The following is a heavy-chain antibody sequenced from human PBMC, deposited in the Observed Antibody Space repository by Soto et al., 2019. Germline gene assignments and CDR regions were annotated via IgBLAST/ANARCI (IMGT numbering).Heavy chain of an antibody. Sequence: ASVKVFCKPSGYSFTMYGISWVRQAPGQGLEWMGWISAYSGNTKYAQNFQGRVTMTTDTSTTTAYMELRSLRSTDTAIYYCARDDGPWDTVATIVYWGQGTPVTVSS. J-gene: IGHJ4*02. CDR1: GYSFTMYG. CDR3: ARDDGPWDTVATIVY. CDR2: ISAYSGNT. D-gene: IGHD5-12*01. V-gene: IGHV1-18*01.